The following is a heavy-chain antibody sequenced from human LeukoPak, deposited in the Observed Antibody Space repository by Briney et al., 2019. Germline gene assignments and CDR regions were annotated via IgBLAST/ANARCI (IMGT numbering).Heavy chain of an antibody. J-gene: IGHJ4*02. D-gene: IGHD6-13*01. CDR2: INSDESSR. V-gene: IGHV3-74*01. CDR1: GFTISSNW. CDR3: ANGYSSSWYSFDY. Sequence: GGSLRLSCAASGFTISSNWMHWVRQAPGKGLVWVSRINSDESSRNYADSVKGRFTISRDNSKNTLYLQMNSLTAEDTAVYYCANGYSSSWYSFDYWGQGTLVTVSS.